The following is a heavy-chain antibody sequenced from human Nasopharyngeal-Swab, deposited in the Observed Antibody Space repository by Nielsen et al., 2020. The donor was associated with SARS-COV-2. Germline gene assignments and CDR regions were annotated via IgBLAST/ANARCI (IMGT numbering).Heavy chain of an antibody. Sequence: SETLSLTCAVYGGSFSGYYWSWIRQPPGKGLEWIGKINRSGSTNYNPSLKSRVTISVDTSKNQFSLKLSSVTAADTAVYYCARRSGYCSSTSCYHYYYGMDVWGQGTTVTVSS. CDR3: ARRSGYCSSTSCYHYYYGMDV. CDR1: GGSFSGYY. J-gene: IGHJ6*02. D-gene: IGHD2-2*01. CDR2: INRSGST. V-gene: IGHV4-34*01.